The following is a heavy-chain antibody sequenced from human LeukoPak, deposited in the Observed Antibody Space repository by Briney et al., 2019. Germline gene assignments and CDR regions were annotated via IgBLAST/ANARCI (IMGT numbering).Heavy chain of an antibody. CDR1: GCTVRSYY. CDR2: ISWNSGSI. CDR3: ARGGEEGIDSSGLPH. V-gene: IGHV3-9*01. D-gene: IGHD3-22*01. J-gene: IGHJ4*02. Sequence: PGGSLTLTCAASGCTVRSYYWCWLRQAPGKGPEWVAGISWNSGSIDYADSVKGRLTSSRDNAKNYLYLQLNGLRAEDTALYYCARGGEEGIDSSGLPHWGGRTLVADSS.